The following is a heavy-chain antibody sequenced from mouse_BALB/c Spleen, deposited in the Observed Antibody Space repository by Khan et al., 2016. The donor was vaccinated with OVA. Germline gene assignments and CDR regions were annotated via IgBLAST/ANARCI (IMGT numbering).Heavy chain of an antibody. J-gene: IGHJ4*01. CDR2: INTYTGEP. D-gene: IGHD2-10*01. CDR3: ARPPYFSYVMVY. V-gene: IGHV9-3-1*01. Sequence: QIQLVQSGPELKKPGETVKISCKASGYTFTNYGMNWVKQAPGKGLEWMGWINTYTGEPTYVDDFKGRFAFSLETSASTVYLQINNLKDEDTATYFCARPPYFSYVMVYWGQGTSVTVSS. CDR1: GYTFTNYG.